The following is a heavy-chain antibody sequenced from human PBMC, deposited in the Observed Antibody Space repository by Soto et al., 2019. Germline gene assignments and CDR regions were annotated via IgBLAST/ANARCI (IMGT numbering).Heavy chain of an antibody. CDR3: ARSSEGMDV. V-gene: IGHV4-59*06. CDR2: IYYSGST. CDR1: GGSISSYY. J-gene: IGHJ6*02. Sequence: SETLSLTCTVSGGSISSYYWSWIRQPPGKGLEWIGYIYYSGSTYYNPSLKSRVTISVDTSKNQFSLKLSPLTAADTAVYYCARSSEGMDVWGQGTTVTVSS.